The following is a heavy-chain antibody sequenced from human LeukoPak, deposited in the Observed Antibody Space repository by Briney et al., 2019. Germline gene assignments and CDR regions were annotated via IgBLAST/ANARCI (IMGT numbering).Heavy chain of an antibody. Sequence: QPSQTLSLTCTVSGGSISSGGYYWSWIRQHPGKGLEWIGYIYYSGSTYYNPSLKSRVTISVDTSKNQFSLKLSSVTAADTAVYYCAVTISSTSCYYIGYWGQGTLVTVSS. D-gene: IGHD2-2*01. CDR2: IYYSGST. CDR3: AVTISSTSCYYIGY. CDR1: GGSISSGGYY. J-gene: IGHJ4*02. V-gene: IGHV4-31*03.